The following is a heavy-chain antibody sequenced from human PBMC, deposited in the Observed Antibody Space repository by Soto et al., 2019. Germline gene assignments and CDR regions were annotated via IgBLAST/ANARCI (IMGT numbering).Heavy chain of an antibody. J-gene: IGHJ4*02. D-gene: IGHD3-16*01. CDR1: GFTFSSYA. V-gene: IGHV3-30-3*01. CDR2: ISYDGSNK. Sequence: PVGSLRLSCAASGFTFSSYAMHWVRQAPGKGLEWVAVISYDGSNKYYADSVKGRFTISRDNAKNSLYLQMNSLRAEDTGVYFCARDIGFDYVNWGQGTLVTVSS. CDR3: ARDIGFDYVN.